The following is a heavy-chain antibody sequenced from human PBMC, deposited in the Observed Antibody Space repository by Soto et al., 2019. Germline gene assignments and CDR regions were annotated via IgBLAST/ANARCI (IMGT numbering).Heavy chain of an antibody. CDR3: AKEALSWGPYY. D-gene: IGHD7-27*01. CDR2: ISGSGDLT. CDR1: GFNFSVFA. Sequence: EVQLLESGGGLVQPGGSLRLSCAASGFNFSVFAMTWVGQAPGKGLQWVSAISGSGDLTNYADSVKGRFTISRGKSKNTLYLQTDSLRADETAVYYWAKEALSWGPYYWGQGTLVTVSS. V-gene: IGHV3-23*01. J-gene: IGHJ4*02.